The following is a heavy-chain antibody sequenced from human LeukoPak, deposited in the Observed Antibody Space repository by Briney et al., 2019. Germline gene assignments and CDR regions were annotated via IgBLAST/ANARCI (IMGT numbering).Heavy chain of an antibody. D-gene: IGHD2/OR15-2a*01. V-gene: IGHV3-53*01. CDR2: IFADDLT. CDR3: ARGAMSTFARFDS. J-gene: IGHJ4*02. Sequence: GGSLRLSCVVSGFSVSDHYMSWVRQAPGKGLQWLSLIFADDLTYYEDSIKGRFTISRDRSQNTLYLQMKSLRAEDTAVYYCARGAMSTFARFDSWGQGTLVSVSS. CDR1: GFSVSDHY.